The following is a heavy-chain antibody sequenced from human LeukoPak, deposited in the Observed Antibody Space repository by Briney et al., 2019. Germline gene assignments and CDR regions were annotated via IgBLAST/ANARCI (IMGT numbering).Heavy chain of an antibody. CDR2: IYYSGST. CDR3: ARRMTTYYSDSSFYLGAFDI. CDR1: GGSVSRYY. Sequence: SETLSLTCTVSGGSVSRYYWHWIRQSPGKGPECIGHIYYSGSTTYNPSLKSRVIISIDTSKNQFSLKVNSVTAADTAVYYCARRMTTYYSDSSFYLGAFDIWGQGTMVTVSS. V-gene: IGHV4-59*02. J-gene: IGHJ3*02. D-gene: IGHD3-22*01.